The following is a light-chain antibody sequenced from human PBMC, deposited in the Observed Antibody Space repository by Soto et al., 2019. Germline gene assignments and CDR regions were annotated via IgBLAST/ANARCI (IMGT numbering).Light chain of an antibody. CDR1: RDIHTW. Sequence: DIQMTQSPSTLSASPGDRVMMTCRANRDIHTWLAWYQQKPGKAPELLIFEVYKLKSGVPSRFSGSESEIDFTLTISSLQPEDFATYYCQQIFGTRYSFGQGTKLEI. CDR2: EVY. CDR3: QQIFGTRYS. V-gene: IGKV1-5*03. J-gene: IGKJ2*03.